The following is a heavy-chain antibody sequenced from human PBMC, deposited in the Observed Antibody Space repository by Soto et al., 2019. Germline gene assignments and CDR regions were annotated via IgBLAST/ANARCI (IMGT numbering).Heavy chain of an antibody. CDR1: GFTFSTYA. CDR2: VTSDGSNK. J-gene: IGHJ3*01. V-gene: IGHV3-30-3*01. CDR3: GRITLKTSVDTFDF. D-gene: IGHD3-22*01. Sequence: QVQLVESGGGVVQPGRSLRLSCAASGFTFSTYALHWVRQAPGKGLDWVATVTSDGSNKYHAESVEGRFTISRDDSKNTLYLQLNSLRAEDTAVYYCGRITLKTSVDTFDFWGQGTMVTVSS.